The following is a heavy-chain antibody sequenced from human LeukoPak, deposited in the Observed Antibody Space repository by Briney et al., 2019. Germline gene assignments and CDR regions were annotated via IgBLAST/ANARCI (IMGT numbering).Heavy chain of an antibody. CDR1: GFTFSSYG. J-gene: IGHJ4*02. CDR3: ARDPGGSYNPIDY. Sequence: GGSLRLSCAASGFTFSSYGMSWVRQAPGKGLVWVSRINSDGSSTSYADSVKGRFTISRDNAKNTLYLQMNSLRAEDTAVYYCARDPGGSYNPIDYWGQGTLVTVSS. V-gene: IGHV3-74*01. D-gene: IGHD1-26*01. CDR2: INSDGSST.